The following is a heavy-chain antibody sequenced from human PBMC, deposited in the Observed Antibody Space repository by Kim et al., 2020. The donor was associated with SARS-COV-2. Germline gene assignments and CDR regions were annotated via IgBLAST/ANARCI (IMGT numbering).Heavy chain of an antibody. CDR1: GYTFTSYY. D-gene: IGHD4-17*01. Sequence: ASVKVSCKASGYTFTSYYMHWVRQAPGQGLEWMGIINPSGGSTSYAQKFQGRVTMTRDTSTSTVYMELSSLRSEDTAVYYCARDRADDPQLRWPKYYFDYWGQGTLVTVSS. CDR2: INPSGGST. V-gene: IGHV1-46*01. CDR3: ARDRADDPQLRWPKYYFDY. J-gene: IGHJ4*02.